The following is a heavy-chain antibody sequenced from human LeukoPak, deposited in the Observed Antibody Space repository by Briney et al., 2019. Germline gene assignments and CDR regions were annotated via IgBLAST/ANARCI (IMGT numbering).Heavy chain of an antibody. CDR3: ARSPGQWLLLGFDY. Sequence: PSETLSLTCTVSGGSITSISYYWDWIRQPPGKGLEWIGSIYYGGSTYYNPSLRSRVTKSVDTSKNQFSLKLSSVTAADTAVYYCARSPGQWLLLGFDYWGQGTLVTVSS. CDR2: IYYGGST. J-gene: IGHJ4*02. CDR1: GGSITSISYY. D-gene: IGHD6-19*01. V-gene: IGHV4-39*01.